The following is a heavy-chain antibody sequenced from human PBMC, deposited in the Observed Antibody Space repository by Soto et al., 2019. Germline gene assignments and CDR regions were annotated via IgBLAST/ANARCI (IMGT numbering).Heavy chain of an antibody. CDR3: ARVLGIAEAGPYFDY. D-gene: IGHD6-13*01. CDR1: GGSFSGYY. Sequence: SETLSLTCAVYGGSFSGYYWSWIRQPPGKGLEWIGEIYHRGSTNYNPSLKSRVTISVDTSKNQFSLKLSSVTAADTAVYYCARVLGIAEAGPYFDYWGQGTLVTVSS. J-gene: IGHJ4*02. CDR2: IYHRGST. V-gene: IGHV4-34*01.